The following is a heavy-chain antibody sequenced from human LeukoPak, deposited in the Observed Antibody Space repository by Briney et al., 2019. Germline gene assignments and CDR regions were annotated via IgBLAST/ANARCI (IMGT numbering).Heavy chain of an antibody. CDR2: IYYSGST. V-gene: IGHV4-4*02. Sequence: SETLSLTCTVSGGSISSSNWWSWVRQPPGKGLEWIGYIYYSGSTNYNPSLKSRVTISVDTSKNQFSLKLSSVTAADTAVYYCARVAASSGYYYYYGMDVWGQGTTVTVSS. CDR1: GGSISSSNW. D-gene: IGHD3-22*01. CDR3: ARVAASSGYYYYYGMDV. J-gene: IGHJ6*02.